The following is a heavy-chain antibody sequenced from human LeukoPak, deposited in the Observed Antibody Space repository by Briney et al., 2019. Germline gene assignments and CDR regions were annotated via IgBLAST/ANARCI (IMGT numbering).Heavy chain of an antibody. Sequence: PGGSLRLSCAASGFTFSSYAMSWVPQAPGKGLEWVSAISGSGGSTYYADSVKGRFTISRDNSKNTLYLQMNSLRAEDTAVYYCAKPPYSNSMYYYGMDVWGQGTTVTVSS. D-gene: IGHD4-11*01. CDR3: AKPPYSNSMYYYGMDV. CDR1: GFTFSSYA. V-gene: IGHV3-23*01. J-gene: IGHJ6*02. CDR2: ISGSGGST.